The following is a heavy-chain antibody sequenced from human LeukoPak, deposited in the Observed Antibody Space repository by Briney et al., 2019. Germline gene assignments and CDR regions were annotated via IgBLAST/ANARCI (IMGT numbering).Heavy chain of an antibody. CDR2: IKEDGSQK. CDR1: GFTFRNYW. J-gene: IGHJ6*02. D-gene: IGHD3-10*01. CDR3: ARSYYGSGTSYGMDV. V-gene: IGHV3-7*01. Sequence: PGGSLRPSCAASGFTFRNYWMTWVRQAPGKGLEWVANIKEDGSQKYYMDSVKGRFTISRDNAKNSLYLQMNSLRAEDTAIYYCARSYYGSGTSYGMDVWGQGTTVTVSS.